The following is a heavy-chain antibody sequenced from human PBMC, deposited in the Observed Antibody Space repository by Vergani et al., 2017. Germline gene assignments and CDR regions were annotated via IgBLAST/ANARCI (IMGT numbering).Heavy chain of an antibody. V-gene: IGHV4-38-2*01. CDR3: ARHRGSWCFFPSSYFYGMDV. Sequence: QVQLQESGPGLVKPSETLTLTCDVSDSSIMTKPYWGWFRQSPGKGLEWIGCIHHSGDTHYNSSLKSRVSISIVSSSKFSLSLTSVTAADTAIYYCARHRGSWCFFPSSYFYGMDVLGHGTTVTVSS. CDR2: IHHSGDT. D-gene: IGHD3-10*01. CDR1: DSSIMTKPY. J-gene: IGHJ6*02.